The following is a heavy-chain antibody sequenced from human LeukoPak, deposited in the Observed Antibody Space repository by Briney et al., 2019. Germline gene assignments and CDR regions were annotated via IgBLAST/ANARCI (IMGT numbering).Heavy chain of an antibody. J-gene: IGHJ4*02. CDR1: GGSISSSSYY. CDR2: IYYSGST. D-gene: IGHD1-26*01. V-gene: IGHV4-39*01. Sequence: PSETLSLTCTVSGGSISSSSYYWGWIRQPPGKGLEWIGSIYYSGSTYYNPSLKSRVTISVDTSKNQFSLKLSSVTAADTAVYYCASVTVGALLFDYWGQGTLVTVSS. CDR3: ASVTVGALLFDY.